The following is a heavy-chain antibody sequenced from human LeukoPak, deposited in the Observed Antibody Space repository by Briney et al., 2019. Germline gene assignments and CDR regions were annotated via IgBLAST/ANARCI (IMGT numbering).Heavy chain of an antibody. V-gene: IGHV3-73*01. D-gene: IGHD5-12*01. CDR1: GFTFSGAD. CDR3: TSRPPDGYDLYYFDY. CDR2: IRSKAKGHAT. J-gene: IGHJ4*02. Sequence: PGGSLRLSCAASGFTFSGADMHWVRQASGKGLEWVGRIRSKAKGHATEYAASVKGRFTISRDDSKNTAYLQMNSLKAEDTAVYYCTSRPPDGYDLYYFDYWGQGTLVTVSS.